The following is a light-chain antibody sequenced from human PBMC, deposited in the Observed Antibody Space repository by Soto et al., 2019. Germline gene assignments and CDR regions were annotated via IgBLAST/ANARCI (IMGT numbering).Light chain of an antibody. CDR2: RNN. CDR3: AAWDASLSGVV. J-gene: IGLJ2*01. CDR1: SSNIGSNY. V-gene: IGLV1-47*01. Sequence: QSVLTQPPSASGTPGQRVTISCSGSSSNIGSNYVYWYQQLPGTAPKLLIYRNNQRPSGVPDRFSGSKSGTSASLAISGLRSEDEENYYCAAWDASLSGVVFGGGTKLTVL.